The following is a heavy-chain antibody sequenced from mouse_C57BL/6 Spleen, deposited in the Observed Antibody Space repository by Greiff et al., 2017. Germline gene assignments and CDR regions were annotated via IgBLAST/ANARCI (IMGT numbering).Heavy chain of an antibody. D-gene: IGHD4-1*01. Sequence: EVQVVESGGGLVKPGGSLKLSCAASGFTFSSYTMSWVRQTPEKRLEWVATISGGGGNTYYPDSVKGRFTISRDNAKNTLYLQMSSLRSEDTALYYCARRELGYAMDYWGQGTSVTVSS. CDR1: GFTFSSYT. V-gene: IGHV5-9*01. J-gene: IGHJ4*01. CDR3: ARRELGYAMDY. CDR2: ISGGGGNT.